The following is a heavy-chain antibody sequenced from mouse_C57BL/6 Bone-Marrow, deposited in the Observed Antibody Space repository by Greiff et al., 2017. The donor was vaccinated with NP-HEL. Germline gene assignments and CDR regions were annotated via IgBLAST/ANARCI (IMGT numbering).Heavy chain of an antibody. J-gene: IGHJ4*01. CDR2: ISNGGGST. Sequence: EVQLVESGGGLVQPGGSLKLSCAASGFTFSDYYMYWVRQTPEKRLEWVAYISNGGGSTYYPDTVKGRFTISRDNAKNTLYLQMSRLKSEDTAMYYCARQSNWDDYYAMDYWGQGTSVTVSS. CDR1: GFTFSDYY. V-gene: IGHV5-12*01. D-gene: IGHD4-1*01. CDR3: ARQSNWDDYYAMDY.